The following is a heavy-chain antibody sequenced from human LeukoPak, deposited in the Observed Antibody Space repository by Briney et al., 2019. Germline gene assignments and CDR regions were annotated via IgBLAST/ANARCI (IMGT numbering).Heavy chain of an antibody. CDR2: ISGGGGST. CDR1: GFTFSTYA. V-gene: IGHV3-23*01. J-gene: IGHJ5*02. CDR3: AKGSEIAVDYNWFDP. D-gene: IGHD6-19*01. Sequence: GGSLRLSCAASGFTFSTYAMGWVRQAPGKGLEWVSVISGGGGSTYYADSVKGRLTISRDNSNNTLYLQMNSLRAEDTAVYYRAKGSEIAVDYNWFDPWGQGTLVTVSS.